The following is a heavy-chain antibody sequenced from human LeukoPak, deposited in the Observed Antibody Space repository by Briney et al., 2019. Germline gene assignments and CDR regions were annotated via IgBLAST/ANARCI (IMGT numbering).Heavy chain of an antibody. V-gene: IGHV5-51*01. J-gene: IGHJ4*02. CDR1: GNSLTNHW. CDR2: IYPGDSDT. Sequence: GESLKISCKGSGNSLTNHWIGWVRQMPGKGLGWMGTIYPGDSDTTYSPSFQGQVTISADKSITTAYPQWSSLKASDTAIYFCAAGTYSYYFDYWGQGTLVTVSS. D-gene: IGHD3-10*01. CDR3: AAGTYSYYFDY.